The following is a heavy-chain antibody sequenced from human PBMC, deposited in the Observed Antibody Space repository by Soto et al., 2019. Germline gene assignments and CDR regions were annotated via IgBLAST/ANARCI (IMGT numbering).Heavy chain of an antibody. CDR2: ISSSSSYI. V-gene: IGHV3-21*01. D-gene: IGHD2-8*01. Sequence: GALRLSCAASGFTFISYSMNWVLQAPVKGLEWVSSISSSSSYIYYADSVKGRFTIPRDNAKNSLYLQMNSLRAEDTAVYYCARDPAPRLYEYYFDYWGQGTLVTVSS. CDR1: GFTFISYS. CDR3: ARDPAPRLYEYYFDY. J-gene: IGHJ4*02.